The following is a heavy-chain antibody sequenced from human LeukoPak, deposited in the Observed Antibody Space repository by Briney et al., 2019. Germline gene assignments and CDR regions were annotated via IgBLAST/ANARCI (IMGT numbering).Heavy chain of an antibody. CDR2: ISAYNGNT. CDR3: ARDFLVPAAIGYYYYMDV. CDR1: GYTFTSHG. V-gene: IGHV1-18*01. D-gene: IGHD2-2*01. J-gene: IGHJ6*03. Sequence: ASVKVSCKASGYTFTSHGISWVRQAPGQGLEWMGWISAYNGNTNYAQKLQGRVTMTTDTSTSTAYMELRSLSSDDTAVYYCARDFLVPAAIGYYYYMDVWGKGTTVTVSS.